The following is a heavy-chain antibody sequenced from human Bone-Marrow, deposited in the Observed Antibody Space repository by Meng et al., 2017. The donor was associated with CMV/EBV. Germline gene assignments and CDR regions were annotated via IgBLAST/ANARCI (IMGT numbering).Heavy chain of an antibody. CDR2: IIPILDIT. Sequence: SVKVSCKPSGGTFSNYAVSWVRQAPGQGLEWMGGIIPILDITNYAQKFQGRVTITADKSTNAVYMELSSLRSDDTAVYYCARVGYSNYAVSYNWFDPWGQGTLVTVSS. CDR3: ARVGYSNYAVSYNWFDP. J-gene: IGHJ5*02. V-gene: IGHV1-69*10. CDR1: GGTFSNYA. D-gene: IGHD4-11*01.